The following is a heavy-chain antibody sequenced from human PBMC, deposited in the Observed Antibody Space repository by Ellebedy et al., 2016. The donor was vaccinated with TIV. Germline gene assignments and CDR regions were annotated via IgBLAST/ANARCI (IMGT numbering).Heavy chain of an antibody. Sequence: GESLKISXAASGFSFSAHYMHWVRQAPGRGLEWVARLSNNGNIADYGESVKCRFTVSRDNYRNMLYLRMNSLRIEDTAVYYCVGEVGGRNFGDWGQGISVTVSS. J-gene: IGHJ4*02. CDR3: VGEVGGRNFGD. D-gene: IGHD1-26*01. V-gene: IGHV3-30-3*01. CDR2: LSNNGNIA. CDR1: GFSFSAHY.